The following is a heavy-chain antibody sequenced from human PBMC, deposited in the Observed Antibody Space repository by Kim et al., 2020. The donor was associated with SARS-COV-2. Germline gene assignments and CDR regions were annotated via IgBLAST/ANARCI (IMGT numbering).Heavy chain of an antibody. J-gene: IGHJ6*02. CDR3: ARERREQTTYYGMDV. Sequence: GGSLRLSCAASGFTFSDHFMDWVRQAPGKGLEWVGRTRNKANSYTTEYAASVKGRFTISRDDSKNSLYLQINSLKTEDTAMYYCARERREQTTYYGMDVWGQGTTVTVSS. CDR1: GFTFSDHF. D-gene: IGHD4-17*01. V-gene: IGHV3-72*01. CDR2: TRNKANSYTT.